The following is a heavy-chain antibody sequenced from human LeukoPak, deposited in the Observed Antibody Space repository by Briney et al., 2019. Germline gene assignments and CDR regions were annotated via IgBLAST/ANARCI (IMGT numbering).Heavy chain of an antibody. Sequence: PEGSLRLSCAASGFTFSSHEMNWVRQAPGKGLEWVSYISSSGTTIYYADSVKGRFTISRDNAKNSLYLQMNSLRAEDTAVYYCARGGYCSSSICYSLNAFDIWGQGTMFTVSS. CDR2: ISSSGTTI. D-gene: IGHD2-2*01. CDR3: ARGGYCSSSICYSLNAFDI. CDR1: GFTFSSHE. J-gene: IGHJ3*02. V-gene: IGHV3-48*03.